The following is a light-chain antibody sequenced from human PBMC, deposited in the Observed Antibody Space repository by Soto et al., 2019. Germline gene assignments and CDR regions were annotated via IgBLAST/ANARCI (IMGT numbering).Light chain of an antibody. J-gene: IGKJ4*01. V-gene: IGKV1-33*01. Sequence: DMQVTQSPSSLSASLGDRVTITCQASQDITNYLNWYQQKPGKAPKLLIYEASILETGVPPRVSGSGCVTDFTFAISSLQPEDIATYYCQQYDDLPSLTFGGGTKVEIK. CDR3: QQYDDLPSLT. CDR2: EAS. CDR1: QDITNY.